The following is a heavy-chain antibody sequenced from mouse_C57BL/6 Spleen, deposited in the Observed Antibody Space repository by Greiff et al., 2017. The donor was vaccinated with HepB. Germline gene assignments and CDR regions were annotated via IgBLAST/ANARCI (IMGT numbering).Heavy chain of an antibody. CDR1: GYSFTGYF. J-gene: IGHJ2*01. D-gene: IGHD1-1*01. CDR2: INPYNGDT. CDR3: ARMAGYYGSSFFDY. Sequence: EVKLMESGPELVKPGDSVKISCKASGYSFTGYFMNWVMQSHGKSLEWIGRINPYNGDTFYNQKFKGKATLTVDKSSSTAHMELRSLTSEDSAVYYCARMAGYYGSSFFDYWGQGTTLTVSS. V-gene: IGHV1-20*01.